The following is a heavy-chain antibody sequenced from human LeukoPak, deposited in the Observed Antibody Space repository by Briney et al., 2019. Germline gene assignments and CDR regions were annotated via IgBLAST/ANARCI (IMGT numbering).Heavy chain of an antibody. D-gene: IGHD3-22*01. Sequence: PGGSLRLSCAASGFTFSSYAMSWVRQAPGKGLEWVSAISGSGGSTYYADSVKGRFTISRDNSKNTLYLQMNSLRAEDTAVYYCAKALADYYYDSSGYPGYWGQGTLVTVSS. CDR3: AKALADYYYDSSGYPGY. V-gene: IGHV3-23*01. CDR2: ISGSGGST. J-gene: IGHJ4*02. CDR1: GFTFSSYA.